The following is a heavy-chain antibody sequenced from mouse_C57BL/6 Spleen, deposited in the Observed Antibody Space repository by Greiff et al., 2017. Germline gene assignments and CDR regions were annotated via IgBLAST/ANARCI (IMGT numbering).Heavy chain of an antibody. J-gene: IGHJ3*01. V-gene: IGHV7-3*01. CDR2: IRNKANGYTT. Sequence: DVKLVESGGGLVQPGGSLSLSCAASGFTFTDYYMSWVRQPPGKALEWLGFIRNKANGYTTEYSASVKGRFTISRDNSQSILYLQMNALRAEDSATYYCARSSSVITTVEGTAWFAYWGQGTLVTVSA. CDR1: GFTFTDYY. D-gene: IGHD1-1*01. CDR3: ARSSSVITTVEGTAWFAY.